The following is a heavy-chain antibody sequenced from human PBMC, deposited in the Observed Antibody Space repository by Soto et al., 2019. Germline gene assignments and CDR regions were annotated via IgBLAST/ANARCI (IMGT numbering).Heavy chain of an antibody. D-gene: IGHD1-26*01. CDR2: IDPSDSYT. CDR1: GYSFTSYW. V-gene: IGHV5-10-1*01. Sequence: PGESLKISCKGSGYSFTSYWISWVRQMPGKGLEWMGRIDPSDSYTNYSPSFQGHVTISAGKSISTAYLQWSSLKASDTAMYYCARHVPHGIVGAIDAFDIWGQGTMVTVSS. CDR3: ARHVPHGIVGAIDAFDI. J-gene: IGHJ3*02.